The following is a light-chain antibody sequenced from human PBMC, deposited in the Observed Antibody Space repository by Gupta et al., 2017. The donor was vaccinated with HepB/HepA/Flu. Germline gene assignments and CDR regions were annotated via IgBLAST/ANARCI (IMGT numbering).Light chain of an antibody. Sequence: QPGLPQPPSPPGTPAPTVTISCSGSSSNLGSNTVNWYQQLPGTAPKDLIYNNNQWPTGVPVRCSGSKSGTSTSLAISGLQPKDEDDYYCAGWDDSRNGPVFGGGTKLTVL. V-gene: IGLV1-44*01. CDR1: SSNLGSNT. CDR3: AGWDDSRNGPV. J-gene: IGLJ3*02. CDR2: NNN.